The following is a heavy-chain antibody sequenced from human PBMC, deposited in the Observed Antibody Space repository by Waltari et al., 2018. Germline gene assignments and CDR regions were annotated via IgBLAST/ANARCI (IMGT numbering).Heavy chain of an antibody. V-gene: IGHV3-48*01. CDR2: ISRSSSTV. Sequence: EVHLVQSGGGLVQPGGSLRLSCAASGFNFSSYSMDWFRQAPGKGLEWVSYISRSSSTVYDADSVKGRFTISRDNAKNSLYLQMNSLRAEDTAVYYCAREYYTHFDYWGQGTLVTVSS. CDR3: AREYYTHFDY. CDR1: GFNFSSYS. D-gene: IGHD3-10*01. J-gene: IGHJ4*02.